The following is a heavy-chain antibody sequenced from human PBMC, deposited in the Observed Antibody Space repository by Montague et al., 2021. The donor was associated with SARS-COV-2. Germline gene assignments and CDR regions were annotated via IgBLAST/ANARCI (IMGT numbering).Heavy chain of an antibody. V-gene: IGHV4-39*01. CDR1: GGSITRNYY. J-gene: IGHJ3*02. CDR2: IYYSGTT. D-gene: IGHD3-10*01. CDR3: ARPLARGVRKAFDI. Sequence: SDTLSLTCTVSGGSITRNYYWCWIRQPPGKGLECVGNIYYSGTTXINPSLDSRVTISVDASKNKFFLNLAVVTAADTAVYYCARPLARGVRKAFDIWGQGALVIVSS.